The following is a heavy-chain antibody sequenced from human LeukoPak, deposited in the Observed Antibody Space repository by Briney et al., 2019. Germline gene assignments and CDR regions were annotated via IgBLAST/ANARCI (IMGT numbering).Heavy chain of an antibody. J-gene: IGHJ5*02. Sequence: GGSLRLSCAASGFTFSSYWMTWVRQAPGKGLEWVANIKQDGSEKHYVDSVKGRFTISRDNTENLLHLQMNSLRVGDTAVYYCARDKYCSNSYCPASWFDPWGQGTLVTVSS. CDR2: IKQDGSEK. V-gene: IGHV3-7*01. CDR1: GFTFSSYW. D-gene: IGHD2-15*01. CDR3: ARDKYCSNSYCPASWFDP.